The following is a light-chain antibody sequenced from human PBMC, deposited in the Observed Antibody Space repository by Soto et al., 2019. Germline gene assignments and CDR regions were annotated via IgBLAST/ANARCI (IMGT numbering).Light chain of an antibody. Sequence: QSALTQPASVSGSPGQSITISCTGTSSDVGGYNYVSWYEHHPGKAPKLMIYEVSNRPSGVSNRVSGSKSGNTASLTISGLQAEDEADYYCSSYTSSSPLVFGTGTKLTV. V-gene: IGLV2-14*01. CDR3: SSYTSSSPLV. J-gene: IGLJ1*01. CDR1: SSDVGGYNY. CDR2: EVS.